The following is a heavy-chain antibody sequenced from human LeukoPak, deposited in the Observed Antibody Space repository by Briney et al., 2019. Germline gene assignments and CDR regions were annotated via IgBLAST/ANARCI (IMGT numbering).Heavy chain of an antibody. D-gene: IGHD5-18*01. Sequence: ASVKVSCKASGYTFTSYYMHWVRQAPGQGLEWMGIINPSGGSTSYAQKFQGRVTMTRDTSTSTVYMELSSLRSEDTAVYYCAVGKYIQLWSSAGMDVWGQRTTVTVSS. CDR1: GYTFTSYY. J-gene: IGHJ6*02. CDR3: AVGKYIQLWSSAGMDV. V-gene: IGHV1-46*01. CDR2: INPSGGST.